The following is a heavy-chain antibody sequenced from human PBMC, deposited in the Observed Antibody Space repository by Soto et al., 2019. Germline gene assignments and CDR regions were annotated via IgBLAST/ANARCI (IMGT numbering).Heavy chain of an antibody. V-gene: IGHV5-51*01. J-gene: IGHJ4*02. CDR3: ARLVDGYPGY. CDR1: GDSFTGFW. Sequence: PGESLKISCKVFGDSFTGFWIGWVRQMPGKGLEWVASIYPRDSDIRYNPSFQGQVTISADRSTTTAYLQWSSLKASDTAIYYCARLVDGYPGYWGQGTLVTV. CDR2: IYPRDSDI. D-gene: IGHD5-12*01.